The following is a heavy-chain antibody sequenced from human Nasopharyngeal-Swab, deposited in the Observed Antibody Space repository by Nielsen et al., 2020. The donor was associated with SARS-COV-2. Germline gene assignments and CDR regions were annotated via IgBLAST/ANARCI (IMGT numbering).Heavy chain of an antibody. J-gene: IGHJ6*03. Sequence: SETLSLTCDVYGGSSSGYTWSWIRQPPGKGLEWIGEINHRGSPNYNPSLKSRVTISVDMSKRQFSLKLSSVTAADTAVYYCARGGYNDFWSGYRNHNWFYMDVWGKGITVTVSS. CDR3: ARGGYNDFWSGYRNHNWFYMDV. CDR1: GGSSSGYT. D-gene: IGHD3-3*01. CDR2: INHRGSP. V-gene: IGHV4-34*01.